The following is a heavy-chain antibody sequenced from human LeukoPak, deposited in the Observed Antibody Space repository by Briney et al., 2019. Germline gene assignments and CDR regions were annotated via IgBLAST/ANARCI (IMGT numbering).Heavy chain of an antibody. D-gene: IGHD3-22*01. CDR3: ARDEYYDSSGNGY. V-gene: IGHV3-33*01. CDR2: IWYDGSNK. Sequence: PGGSLRLSCAASGFTFSSYGMHWVRQAPGKGLEWVAVIWYDGSNKYYADSVKGRFTISRDNSKNTLYPQMNSLRAEDTAVYYCARDEYYDSSGNGYWGQGTLVTVSS. J-gene: IGHJ4*02. CDR1: GFTFSSYG.